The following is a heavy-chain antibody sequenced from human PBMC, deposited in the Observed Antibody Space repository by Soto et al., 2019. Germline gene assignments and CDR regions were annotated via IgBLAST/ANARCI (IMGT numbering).Heavy chain of an antibody. D-gene: IGHD4-17*01. Sequence: GGSLRLSCAASGFTFSSYAMSWVRQVPGKGLEWVSAISGSGGSTYYADSVKGRFTISRDNSKNTLYLQMNSLRAEDTAVYYCAKDPVPTVTTWSGYYFDYWGQGTLVTVSS. CDR1: GFTFSSYA. CDR2: ISGSGGST. J-gene: IGHJ4*02. V-gene: IGHV3-23*01. CDR3: AKDPVPTVTTWSGYYFDY.